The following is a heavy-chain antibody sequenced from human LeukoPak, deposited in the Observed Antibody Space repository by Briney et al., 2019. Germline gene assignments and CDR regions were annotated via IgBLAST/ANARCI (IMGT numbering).Heavy chain of an antibody. CDR2: IYYSGST. CDR1: GGSISSYY. Sequence: SETLSLTCTVSGGSISSYYWSWIRQPPGKGLEWIGYIYYSGSTNYNPSLKSRVTISVDTSKNQFSLKLSSVTAADTAVYYCARQGGWYSSSWPHNYMDVWGKGTTVTVSS. J-gene: IGHJ6*03. D-gene: IGHD6-13*01. V-gene: IGHV4-59*01. CDR3: ARQGGWYSSSWPHNYMDV.